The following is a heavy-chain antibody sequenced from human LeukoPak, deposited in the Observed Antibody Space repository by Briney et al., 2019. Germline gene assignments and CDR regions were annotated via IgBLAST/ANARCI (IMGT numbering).Heavy chain of an antibody. V-gene: IGHV4-34*01. CDR3: ARGGCSSTSCYSADFDY. J-gene: IGHJ4*02. CDR2: INPSGST. Sequence: PSETLSLTCAVYGGSFSGYYWSWIRQPPGKGLEWIGEINPSGSTNYNPSLKGRVTISVDTSKNQFSLKLSSVTAADTAVYYCARGGCSSTSCYSADFDYWGQGTLVTVSS. D-gene: IGHD2-2*01. CDR1: GGSFSGYY.